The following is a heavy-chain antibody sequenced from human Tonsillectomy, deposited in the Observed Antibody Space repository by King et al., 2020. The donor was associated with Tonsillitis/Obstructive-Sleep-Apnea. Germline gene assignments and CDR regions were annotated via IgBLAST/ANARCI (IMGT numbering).Heavy chain of an antibody. V-gene: IGHV7-4-1*02. J-gene: IGHJ5*02. Sequence: QLVQSGSELKKPGASVKVSCKASGYTFTSYTMNWVRQAPVQGLEWMGWINTNTGNPTYAQGFTGRFVFSLDTSVSTAYLQISSLKAEDTAVYYCARDQWLVPGYWFDPWGQGTLVTVSS. D-gene: IGHD6-19*01. CDR3: ARDQWLVPGYWFDP. CDR1: GYTFTSYT. CDR2: INTNTGNP.